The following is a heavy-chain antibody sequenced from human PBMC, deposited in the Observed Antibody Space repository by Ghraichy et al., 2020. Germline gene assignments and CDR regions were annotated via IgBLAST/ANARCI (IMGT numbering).Heavy chain of an antibody. CDR1: GDSVSSNSAA. V-gene: IGHV6-1*01. J-gene: IGHJ4*02. CDR3: ARSYYYYSSGYYGPDY. D-gene: IGHD3-22*01. Sequence: SQTLSLTCAISGDSVSSNSAAWNRIRQSPSRGLEWLGRTYYRSKWYNDYAVSVKSRITINPDTSKNQFSLQLNSVTPEDTAVYYCARSYYYYSSGYYGPDYWGQGTLVTVSS. CDR2: TYYRSKWYN.